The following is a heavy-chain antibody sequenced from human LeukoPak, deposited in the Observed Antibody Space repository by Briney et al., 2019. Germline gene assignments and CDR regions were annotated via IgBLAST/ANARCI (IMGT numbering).Heavy chain of an antibody. V-gene: IGHV3-30-3*01. CDR2: ISYDGSNK. CDR3: ARDPTAMETGPFDY. J-gene: IGHJ4*02. Sequence: GRSLRLSCAASGFTFSSYAMHWVRQAPGKGLEWVAVISYDGSNKYYADSVKGRFTISRDNSKNTLYLQMNSLRAEDTAVYYCARDPTAMETGPFDYWGQGTPVTVSS. D-gene: IGHD5-18*01. CDR1: GFTFSSYA.